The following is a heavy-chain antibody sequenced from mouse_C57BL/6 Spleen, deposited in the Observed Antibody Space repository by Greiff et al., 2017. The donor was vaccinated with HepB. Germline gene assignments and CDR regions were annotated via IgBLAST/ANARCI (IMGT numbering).Heavy chain of an antibody. Sequence: QVQLKQSGAELVKPGASVKISCKASGYAFSSYWMNWVKQRPGKGLEWIGQIYPGDGDTNYNGKFKGKATLTADKSSSTAYMQLSSLTSEDSAVYFCARSGGSRDYFDYWGQGTTLTVSS. V-gene: IGHV1-80*01. CDR2: IYPGDGDT. CDR1: GYAFSSYW. D-gene: IGHD1-1*01. J-gene: IGHJ2*01. CDR3: ARSGGSRDYFDY.